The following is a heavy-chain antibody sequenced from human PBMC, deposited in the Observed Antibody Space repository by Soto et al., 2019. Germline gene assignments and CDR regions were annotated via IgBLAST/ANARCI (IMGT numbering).Heavy chain of an antibody. CDR2: ISGSGGST. V-gene: IGHV3-23*01. D-gene: IGHD2-2*02. CDR3: AKRYDSSQPLLYEYYFDY. J-gene: IGHJ4*02. CDR1: GFTFSSYA. Sequence: EVQLLESGGGLVQPGGSLRLSCAASGFTFSSYAMSWVRQAPGKGLEWVSAISGSGGSTYYADSVKGRFTISRDNSKNTLYLQMNSLRAEDTAVYYCAKRYDSSQPLLYEYYFDYWGQGTLVTVSS.